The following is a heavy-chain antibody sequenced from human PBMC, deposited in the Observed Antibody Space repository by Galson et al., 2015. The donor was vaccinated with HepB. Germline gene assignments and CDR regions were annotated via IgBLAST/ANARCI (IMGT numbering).Heavy chain of an antibody. CDR3: ATDGVLVVGHYYYMDV. V-gene: IGHV1-24*01. CDR1: GYTLTELS. CDR2: FDPEDGET. Sequence: SVKVSCKVSGYTLTELSMHWVRQAPGKGLEWMGGFDPEDGETIYAQKFQGRVTMTEDTSTDTAYMELSSLRSEDTAVYYCATDGVLVVGHYYYMDVWGIGTTVTVSS. J-gene: IGHJ6*03. D-gene: IGHD2-8*02.